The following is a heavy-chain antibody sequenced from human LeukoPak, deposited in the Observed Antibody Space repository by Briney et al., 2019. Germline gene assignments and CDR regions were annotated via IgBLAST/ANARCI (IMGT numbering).Heavy chain of an antibody. V-gene: IGHV4-39*07. D-gene: IGHD2/OR15-2a*01. Sequence: SETLSLTCSVSGDSFRSVKDYWAWIRQPPGKGLEWIASGDYSGGTYYNPSLESRVTISADMSKNHFSLKLSSVTAADTAVYYCAREGVLGAFDIWGQGKMVTVSS. CDR1: GDSFRSVKDY. CDR3: AREGVLGAFDI. J-gene: IGHJ3*02. CDR2: GDYSGGT.